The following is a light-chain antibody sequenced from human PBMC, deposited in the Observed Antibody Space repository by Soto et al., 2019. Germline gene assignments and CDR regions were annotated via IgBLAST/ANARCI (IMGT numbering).Light chain of an antibody. CDR1: QSVSSY. V-gene: IGKV3-11*01. J-gene: IGKJ1*01. CDR3: QQYNSSPLT. CDR2: DAS. Sequence: EIVLTQSPATLSLSPGERATLSCRASQSVSSYLAWYQQKPGQAPRLLIYDASIRATGIPDRFRGSGSGTDFTLTVSRLEPEDFAVYYCQQYNSSPLTFGQGTKVDI.